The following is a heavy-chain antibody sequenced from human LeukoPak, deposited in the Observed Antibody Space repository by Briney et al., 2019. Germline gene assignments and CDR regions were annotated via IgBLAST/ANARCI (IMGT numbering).Heavy chain of an antibody. CDR3: ARRPNLPSDSAVFWRFDV. J-gene: IGHJ3*01. V-gene: IGHV4-39*01. Sequence: SETLSLTCSVPGVSIRRSCYSWAWVRQHPGKGLEWTWAIYYTGRTDHNPSLPSRVTLPVDTSPHQISLRLRSVTAADTAVYYCARRPNLPSDSAVFWRFDVWGPGTMVIASS. CDR2: IYYTGRT. D-gene: IGHD3-3*01. CDR1: GVSIRRSCYS.